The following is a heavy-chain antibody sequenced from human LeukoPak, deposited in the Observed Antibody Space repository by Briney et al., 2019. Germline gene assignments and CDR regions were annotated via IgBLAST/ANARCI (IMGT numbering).Heavy chain of an antibody. CDR2: SYSGGST. CDR1: GFTVSSNY. J-gene: IGHJ6*03. Sequence: PGGSLRLSCVASGFTVSSNYMSWVRQAQGKGLEWVSVSYSGGSTYYADSVKGRFTISRDNSKNTLYLQMNSLRAEDTAVYYCASGSGSYRTPYYYMDVWGTGTTVTVSS. CDR3: ASGSGSYRTPYYYMDV. V-gene: IGHV3-53*01. D-gene: IGHD3-10*01.